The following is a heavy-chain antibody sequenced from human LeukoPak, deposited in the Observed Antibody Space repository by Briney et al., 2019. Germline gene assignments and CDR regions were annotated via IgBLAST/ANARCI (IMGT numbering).Heavy chain of an antibody. D-gene: IGHD7-27*01. CDR3: ARVIGVRGYFDY. CDR2: ISSSSSYI. J-gene: IGHJ4*02. Sequence: GGSLRLSCAASGFTFSSYSMNWVRQAPGKGLEWVSSISSSSSYIYYADSVKGRFTISRDNAKNSLYLQMNSLRAEDTAVYYCARVIGVRGYFDYWGQGTLITVSS. V-gene: IGHV3-21*01. CDR1: GFTFSSYS.